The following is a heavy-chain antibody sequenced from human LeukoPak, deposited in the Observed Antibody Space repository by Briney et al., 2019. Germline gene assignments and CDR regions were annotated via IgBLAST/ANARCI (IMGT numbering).Heavy chain of an antibody. J-gene: IGHJ4*02. CDR3: ARVTMIVVVGIDY. CDR1: GGSISSSSYY. D-gene: IGHD3-22*01. CDR2: IYYSGST. V-gene: IGHV4-39*07. Sequence: PSETLSLTCTVSGGSISSSSYYWGWIRQPPGKGLEWIGSIYYSGSTYYNPSLKSRVTISVDTSKNQFSLKLSSVTAADTAVYYCARVTMIVVVGIDYWGQGTLVTVSS.